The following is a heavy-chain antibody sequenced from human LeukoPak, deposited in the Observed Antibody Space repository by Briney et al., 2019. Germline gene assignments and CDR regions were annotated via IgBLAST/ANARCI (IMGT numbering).Heavy chain of an antibody. CDR3: ARQRRDGYKPASWFDP. J-gene: IGHJ5*02. D-gene: IGHD5-24*01. V-gene: IGHV4-59*08. Sequence: SETLSLTCTVSGGSISSYYWNWIRQPPGKGLEWIGYIYYSGSTNYNPSLKSRVTISVDTSKNQFSLKLSSVTAADTAVYYCARQRRDGYKPASWFDPWGQGTLVTVSS. CDR2: IYYSGST. CDR1: GGSISSYY.